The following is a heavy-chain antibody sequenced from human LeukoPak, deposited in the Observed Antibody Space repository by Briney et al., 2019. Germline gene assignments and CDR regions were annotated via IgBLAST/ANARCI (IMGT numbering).Heavy chain of an antibody. Sequence: SETLSLTCTVSGDSISSYDKSWIRQPPGKGLEWIGYAYHSGITNYNPDLKSRVTISVDTSESQFSLRLSCVTAADTGIYYCARHGGTFDPWGQGILVTVSS. CDR1: GDSISSYD. CDR3: ARHGGTFDP. V-gene: IGHV4-59*01. D-gene: IGHD1-1*01. CDR2: AYHSGIT. J-gene: IGHJ5*02.